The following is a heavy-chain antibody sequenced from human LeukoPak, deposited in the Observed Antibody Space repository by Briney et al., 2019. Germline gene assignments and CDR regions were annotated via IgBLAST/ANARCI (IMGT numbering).Heavy chain of an antibody. CDR3: AKEGQQYGDYED. Sequence: GGSLRLSCAASGFTFSGYGMHWLRQAPGKGLAWVAVISHDGSSKYYADSVKGRFTISRDNSKKTLYLQMNSLRAEDTAVYYCAKEGQQYGDYEDWGQGTLVTVSS. CDR1: GFTFSGYG. V-gene: IGHV3-30*18. CDR2: ISHDGSSK. J-gene: IGHJ4*02. D-gene: IGHD4-17*01.